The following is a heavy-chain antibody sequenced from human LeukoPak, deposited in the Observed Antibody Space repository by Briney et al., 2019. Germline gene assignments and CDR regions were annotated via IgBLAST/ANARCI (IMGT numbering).Heavy chain of an antibody. CDR3: TRGADSSGYPDAFDI. V-gene: IGHV3-64*01. Sequence: PGGSLRRSCAASRFTFGGFAMHWVRQAPGKGLEYVSAITSNGGSTYYGNSVKGRFTISRDNSKNTLYLQMGSLRAEDTAVYYCTRGADSSGYPDAFDIWGQGTMVTVSS. CDR1: RFTFGGFA. J-gene: IGHJ3*02. D-gene: IGHD3-22*01. CDR2: ITSNGGST.